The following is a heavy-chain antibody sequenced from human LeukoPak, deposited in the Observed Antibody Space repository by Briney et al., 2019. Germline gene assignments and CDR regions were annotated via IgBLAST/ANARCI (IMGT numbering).Heavy chain of an antibody. CDR3: ARGTMVRGVTSYYFDY. J-gene: IGHJ4*02. Sequence: GGSLRLSCAASGFTVSSNYMSWVRQAPGKGLEWVSVIYSGGSTYYADSVKGRFTISRDNSKNTLYLQMNSLRAEDTAVYYCARGTMVRGVTSYYFDYWGQGTLVTVSS. CDR1: GFTVSSNY. D-gene: IGHD3-10*01. CDR2: IYSGGST. V-gene: IGHV3-53*01.